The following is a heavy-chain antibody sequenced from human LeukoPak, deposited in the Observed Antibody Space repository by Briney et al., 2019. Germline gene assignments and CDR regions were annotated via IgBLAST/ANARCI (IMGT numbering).Heavy chain of an antibody. Sequence: SETLSLTCTVSGGSISTSSYYWGWVRQPPGKGLEWIGSIYFSGRTYYNMSLKSRVIISTDTSKNQFSLKVNSVTAADTAVYYCARDNPYGSGTDYWGQGSLVTVSS. CDR3: ARDNPYGSGTDY. CDR1: GGSISTSSYY. V-gene: IGHV4-39*07. CDR2: IYFSGRT. J-gene: IGHJ4*02. D-gene: IGHD3-10*01.